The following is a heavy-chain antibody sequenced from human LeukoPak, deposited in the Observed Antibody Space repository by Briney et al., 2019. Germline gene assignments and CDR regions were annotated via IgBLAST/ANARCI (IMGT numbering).Heavy chain of an antibody. CDR3: ASTFYGDSPPY. Sequence: GGSLRLSCAASGFTVSSNYMSWVRQAAGKGLEWGSVIYSGGSTYYADSVKGRFTISRDNSKNTLYLQMNSLRAEDTAVYYCASTFYGDSPPYWGQGTLVTVSS. CDR2: IYSGGST. CDR1: GFTVSSNY. D-gene: IGHD4-17*01. V-gene: IGHV3-66*01. J-gene: IGHJ4*02.